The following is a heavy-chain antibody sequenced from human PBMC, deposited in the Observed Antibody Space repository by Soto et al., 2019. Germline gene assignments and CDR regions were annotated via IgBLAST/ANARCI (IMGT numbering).Heavy chain of an antibody. V-gene: IGHV3-23*01. J-gene: IGHJ4*02. CDR2: ISSSGESA. D-gene: IGHD4-17*01. CDR3: AKGLHYGSNHYLDY. CDR1: GFTFSNYA. Sequence: GGSLRLSCAASGFTFSNYAMNWVRQAPGKGLEWVSAISSSGESAYYADSVKGRFTISRDNSRYTLYLHMDSLRADDTAVYYCAKGLHYGSNHYLDYWGLGSLVTVSS.